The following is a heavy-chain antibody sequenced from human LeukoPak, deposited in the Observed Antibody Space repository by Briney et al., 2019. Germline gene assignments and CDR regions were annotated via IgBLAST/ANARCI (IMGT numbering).Heavy chain of an antibody. CDR3: ARYYDSSGYYDLGRDAFDI. CDR2: IYYSGST. Sequence: PSETLSLTCIVSGGSISSYYWSWIRQPPGKGLEWIGYIYYSGSTNYNPSLKSRVTISVDTSKNQFSLKLSSVTAADTAVYYCARYYDSSGYYDLGRDAFDIWGQGTMVTVSS. J-gene: IGHJ3*02. V-gene: IGHV4-59*08. D-gene: IGHD3-22*01. CDR1: GGSISSYY.